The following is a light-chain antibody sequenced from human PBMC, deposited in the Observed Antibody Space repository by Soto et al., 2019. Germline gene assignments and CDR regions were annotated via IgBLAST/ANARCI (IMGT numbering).Light chain of an antibody. V-gene: IGKV1-33*01. J-gene: IGKJ5*01. CDR1: QDIRKY. CDR3: QQYDNLPLI. Sequence: IQMTQSASSLSAYVGDRVTVTCQATQDIRKYLNWYQQKPGKAPKLLIYDASSLETGVPSRFSGSGSGTDFTLTISSLQPEDFATYYCQQYDNLPLIFGQGTRLENK. CDR2: DAS.